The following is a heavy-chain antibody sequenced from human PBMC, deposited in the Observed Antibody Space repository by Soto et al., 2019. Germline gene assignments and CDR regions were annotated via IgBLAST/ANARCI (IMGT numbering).Heavy chain of an antibody. Sequence: QVQLQESGPGLVKPSGTLSLTCAVSGGSISSSNWWSWVRQPPGKGLEWIGEIYHSGNTNYNPSPKRRDTTAEDKTTKHSSPKMRSVTAADTPVYNSARRVGEGRVDYWGQGTLVTVSS. CDR3: ARRVGEGRVDY. J-gene: IGHJ4*02. V-gene: IGHV4-4*02. CDR2: IYHSGNT. CDR1: GGSISSSNW. D-gene: IGHD3-3*01.